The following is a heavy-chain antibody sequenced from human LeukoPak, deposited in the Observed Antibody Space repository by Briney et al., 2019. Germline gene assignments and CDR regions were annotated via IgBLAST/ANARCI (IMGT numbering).Heavy chain of an antibody. CDR1: GFTFSNYG. CDR3: AKDQQLEPFDY. D-gene: IGHD1-1*01. Sequence: GGSLRLSCAASGFTFSNYGMHWVRKAPGKGLEWVAFMQYDGSDKFFTDSVKGRFTISRDNSKNTLYLQMNSLRAEDTAVYYCAKDQQLEPFDYWGQGTLVTVSS. V-gene: IGHV3-30*02. CDR2: MQYDGSDK. J-gene: IGHJ4*02.